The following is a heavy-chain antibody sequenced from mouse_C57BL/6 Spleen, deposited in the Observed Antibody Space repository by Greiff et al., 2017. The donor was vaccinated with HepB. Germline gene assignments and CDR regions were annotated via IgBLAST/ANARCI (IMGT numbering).Heavy chain of an antibody. V-gene: IGHV1-69*01. CDR3: ERSRPTVVATRAMDY. J-gene: IGHJ4*01. CDR1: GYTFTSYW. Sequence: VQLQQPGAELVMPGASVKLSCKASGYTFTSYWMHWVKQRPGQGLEWIGEIDPSDSYTNYNQKFKGKSTLTVDKSSSTAYMQLSSLTSEDSAVYYCERSRPTVVATRAMDYGGKGTSVTVST. CDR2: IDPSDSYT. D-gene: IGHD1-1*01.